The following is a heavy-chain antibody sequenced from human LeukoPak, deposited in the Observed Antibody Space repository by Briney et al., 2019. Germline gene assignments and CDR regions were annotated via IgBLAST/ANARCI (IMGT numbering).Heavy chain of an antibody. CDR1: GGSISSSSYY. CDR2: IYYSGST. CDR3: ARFRMSRGFDY. J-gene: IGHJ4*02. Sequence: PSETLSLTYTVSGGSISSSSYYWGWIRQPPGKGLEWIGSIYYSGSTYYNPSLKSRVTISVDTSRNQFSLKLSSVTAADTAVYYCARFRMSRGFDYWGQGTLVTVSS. V-gene: IGHV4-39*07. D-gene: IGHD2-15*01.